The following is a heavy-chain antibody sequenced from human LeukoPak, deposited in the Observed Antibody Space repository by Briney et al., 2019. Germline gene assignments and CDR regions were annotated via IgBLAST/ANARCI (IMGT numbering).Heavy chain of an antibody. V-gene: IGHV1-2*02. CDR3: ARAPDSSSWYFGWFDP. D-gene: IGHD6-13*01. CDR1: GYTFTGYY. Sequence: ASVKVSCKASGYTFTGYYMHWVRQAPGQGLEWMGWINPNSGGTNYAQKFQGRVTMTRDTSISTAYMELSRLRSDDTAVYYCARAPDSSSWYFGWFDPWGQGTLVTVSS. CDR2: INPNSGGT. J-gene: IGHJ5*02.